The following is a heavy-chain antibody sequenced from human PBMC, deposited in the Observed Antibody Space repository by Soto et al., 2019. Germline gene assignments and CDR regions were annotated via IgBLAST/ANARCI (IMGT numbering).Heavy chain of an antibody. CDR3: VGGNDGCGGFDS. D-gene: IGHD5-12*01. CDR1: GFALSSYW. Sequence: GGSLRLSCAASGFALSSYWMHWVRQAPGKGLVWVSRINMAGTAINYADSVKGRFSNSRDNAKNTLYLEMNSLRDDDTAMYYCVGGNDGCGGFDSLGQG. J-gene: IGHJ4*02. V-gene: IGHV3-74*01. CDR2: INMAGTAI.